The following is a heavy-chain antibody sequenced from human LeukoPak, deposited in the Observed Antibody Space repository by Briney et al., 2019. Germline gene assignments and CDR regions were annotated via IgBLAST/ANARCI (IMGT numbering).Heavy chain of an antibody. J-gene: IGHJ6*03. CDR1: GFTFSNYW. CDR3: ARGRGRVATTRSGWYMDV. CDR2: INSDGINT. D-gene: IGHD5-12*01. Sequence: GGSLRLSCAASGFTFSNYWMHWVRQAPGKGLVWVSRINSDGINTSYADSVKGRFTISRDNSKNTLYLQMNSLRAEDTAVYYCARGRGRVATTRSGWYMDVWGKGTTVTVSS. V-gene: IGHV3-74*01.